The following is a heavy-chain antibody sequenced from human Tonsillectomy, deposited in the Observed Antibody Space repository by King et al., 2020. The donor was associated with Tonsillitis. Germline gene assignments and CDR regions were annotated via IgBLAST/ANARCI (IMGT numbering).Heavy chain of an antibody. CDR2: INPMFDTP. J-gene: IGHJ6*02. CDR3: ARDSESYYGSGSRNGMDV. Sequence: QVQLVQSGAEVKKPGSSVRLSCKASEGTFSNYGFNWVRQAPGHGPEWMGGINPMFDTPIYGPQFQGRATIIADEATTTLYMEMTSLGSEDTAVYYCARDSESYYGSGSRNGMDVWGQGTTVIVSS. CDR1: EGTFSNYG. V-gene: IGHV1-69*01. D-gene: IGHD3-10*01.